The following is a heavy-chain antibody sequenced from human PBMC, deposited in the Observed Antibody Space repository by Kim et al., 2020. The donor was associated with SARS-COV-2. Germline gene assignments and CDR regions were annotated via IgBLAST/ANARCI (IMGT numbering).Heavy chain of an antibody. D-gene: IGHD3-10*01. CDR3: ARDIDGSGSYSLDY. Sequence: ASVKVSCKASGYTFTSYGISWVRQAPGQGLEWMGWISAYNGNTNYAQKLQGRVTMTTDTSTSTAYMELRSLRSDDTAVYYCARDIDGSGSYSLDYWGQGTLVTVSS. V-gene: IGHV1-18*01. J-gene: IGHJ4*02. CDR2: ISAYNGNT. CDR1: GYTFTSYG.